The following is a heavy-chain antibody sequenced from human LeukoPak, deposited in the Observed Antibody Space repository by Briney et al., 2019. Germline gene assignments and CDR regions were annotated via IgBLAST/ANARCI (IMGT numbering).Heavy chain of an antibody. CDR1: GVSISGYY. D-gene: IGHD2-2*01. CDR2: INRSGST. V-gene: IGHV4-34*01. CDR3: ARSAGFVVVPTAAFDI. J-gene: IGHJ3*02. Sequence: SETLSLTCAVYGVSISGYYWTWIRQPPGKGLEWIGEINRSGSTNYNPSLKSRVTISLDTSKKQSSLKLSSVTAADTAVYYSARSAGFVVVPTAAFDIWGQGTMVTVSS.